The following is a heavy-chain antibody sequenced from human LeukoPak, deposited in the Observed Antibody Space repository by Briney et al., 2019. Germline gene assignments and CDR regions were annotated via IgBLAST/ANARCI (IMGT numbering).Heavy chain of an antibody. D-gene: IGHD4-17*01. Sequence: GGSLRLSCAASGFTFSSYAMSWVRQAPGKGLEWVSAISGSGGSTYYADSVKGRFTISRDNSKNTLYLQMNSLRAEDTAVYYCAKDKPRATVTSYYFDYWGQGTLVTVSS. J-gene: IGHJ4*02. CDR1: GFTFSSYA. CDR3: AKDKPRATVTSYYFDY. V-gene: IGHV3-23*01. CDR2: ISGSGGST.